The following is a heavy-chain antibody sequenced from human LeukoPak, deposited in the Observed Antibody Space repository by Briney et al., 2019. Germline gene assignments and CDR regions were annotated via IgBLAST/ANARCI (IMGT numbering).Heavy chain of an antibody. D-gene: IGHD4-11*01. CDR3: ARLRDYGNLFFYFYMDV. CDR1: GGSFNSRHDL. V-gene: IGHV4-39*01. Sequence: NPAETLSLMCTLSGGSFNSRHDLCAWIRQPPGKGLVWIGLVDDKGVPHYNPSLKRRVTISVDTSNDQFSLMLTAVTAADTAVFYCARLRDYGNLFFYFYMDVWGRGTTVTASS. CDR2: VDDKGVP. J-gene: IGHJ6*03.